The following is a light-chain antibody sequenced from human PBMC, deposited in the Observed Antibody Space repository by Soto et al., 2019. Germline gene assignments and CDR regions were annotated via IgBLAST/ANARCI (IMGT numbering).Light chain of an antibody. CDR3: QQYNTYSPVT. Sequence: DIQMTQSPSTLSASVGDRVTITCRASQSISSWLAWYQQKPGKAPNLLIYKASSIESDVTSRFSGSGSVTEFTLTTSSLQPDDVSTYYCQQYNTYSPVTFGQGTKVEIK. CDR2: KAS. CDR1: QSISSW. J-gene: IGKJ1*01. V-gene: IGKV1-5*03.